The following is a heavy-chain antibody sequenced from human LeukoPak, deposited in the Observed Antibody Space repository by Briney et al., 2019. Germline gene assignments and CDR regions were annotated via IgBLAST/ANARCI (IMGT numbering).Heavy chain of an antibody. D-gene: IGHD5-18*01. V-gene: IGHV4-59*01. CDR2: IYYSGST. CDR3: ARGSRGYSYG. Sequence: SETLSLTCAVYGGSFSGYYWSWIRQPPGKGLEWIGYIYYSGSTNYNPSLKSRVTISVDTSKNQFSLKLSSVTAADTAVYYCARGSRGYSYGWGQGILVTVSS. CDR1: GGSFSGYY. J-gene: IGHJ4*02.